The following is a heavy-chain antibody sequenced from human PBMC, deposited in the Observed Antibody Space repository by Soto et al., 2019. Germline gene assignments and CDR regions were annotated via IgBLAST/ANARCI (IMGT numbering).Heavy chain of an antibody. CDR3: ASQLEYSSSSAPLDY. V-gene: IGHV3-21*01. J-gene: IGHJ4*02. CDR2: ISSTTNYI. D-gene: IGHD6-6*01. Sequence: GGSLRLSCAASGFTFTRYSMNWVRQAPGKGLEWVSSISSTTNYIYYADSVKGRFTISRDNSKNTLYLQMNSLRAEDTAVYYCASQLEYSSSSAPLDYWGQGTLVTVSS. CDR1: GFTFTRYS.